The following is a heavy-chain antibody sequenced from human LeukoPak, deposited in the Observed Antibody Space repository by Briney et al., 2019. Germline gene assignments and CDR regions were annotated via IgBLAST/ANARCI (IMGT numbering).Heavy chain of an antibody. CDR1: GFTFSNYW. CDR3: TRDLGKWEPQDY. CDR2: IKQDGSEK. Sequence: GGSLRLSCAASGFTFSNYWMSWVRQAPGKGLEWVANIKQDGSEKYYVDSLRARFTISRDNAKNSLYLQMNSLRAEDTAVYFCTRDLGKWEPQDYWSQGTLVTVSS. D-gene: IGHD1-26*01. V-gene: IGHV3-7*01. J-gene: IGHJ4*02.